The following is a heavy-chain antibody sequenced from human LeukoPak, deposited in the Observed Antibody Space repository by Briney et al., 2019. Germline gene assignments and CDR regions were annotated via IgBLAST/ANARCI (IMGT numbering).Heavy chain of an antibody. CDR1: VGPISIYY. CDR2: FYYSGST. Sequence: SETLSLTCTVSVGPISIYYWSWTRQPPGKGLEGIGYFYYSGSTNYNPSLKSRVTISVDTSKNQFSLKLSSVTAADTAVYYCARHQGRDSSGYLFALDYWGQGTLVTVSS. D-gene: IGHD3-22*01. CDR3: ARHQGRDSSGYLFALDY. J-gene: IGHJ4*02. V-gene: IGHV4-59*08.